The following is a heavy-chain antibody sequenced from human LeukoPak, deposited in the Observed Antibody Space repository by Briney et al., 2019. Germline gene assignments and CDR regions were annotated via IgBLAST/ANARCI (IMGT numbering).Heavy chain of an antibody. V-gene: IGHV3-20*04. CDR1: GFTFDDYG. D-gene: IGHD3-16*02. Sequence: GGSLRLSCAASGFTFDDYGMSWVRQAPGKGLEWVSGINWNGGSTGYADSVKGRFTISRDNAKNSLYLQMNSLRAEDTALYYCAKDYDYVWGSYRYPGAFDIWGQGTMVTVSS. J-gene: IGHJ3*02. CDR2: INWNGGST. CDR3: AKDYDYVWGSYRYPGAFDI.